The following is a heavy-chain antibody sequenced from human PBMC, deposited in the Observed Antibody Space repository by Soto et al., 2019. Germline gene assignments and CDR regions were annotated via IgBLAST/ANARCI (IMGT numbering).Heavy chain of an antibody. D-gene: IGHD3-22*01. CDR2: IIPIFGTA. CDR1: GGTFSSYA. J-gene: IGHJ2*01. V-gene: IGHV1-69*12. Sequence: QVQLVQSGAAVKKPGSSVKVSCKASGGTFSSYAISWVRQAPGQGLEWMGGIIPIFGTANYAQKFQGRVTITADESTSTAYMELSSLRSEDTAVYYCARSYDSSGYYEGYWYFDLWGRGTLVTVSS. CDR3: ARSYDSSGYYEGYWYFDL.